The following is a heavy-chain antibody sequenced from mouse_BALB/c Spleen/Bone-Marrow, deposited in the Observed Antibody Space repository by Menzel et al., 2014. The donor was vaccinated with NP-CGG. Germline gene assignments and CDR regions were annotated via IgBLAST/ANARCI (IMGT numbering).Heavy chain of an antibody. D-gene: IGHD2-1*01. J-gene: IGHJ3*01. CDR2: INPSNGGT. Sequence: VQLQQSGAELVKPGASVKLSCKASGYTFTSYYMYWVKQRPGQGLEWIGEINPSNGGTNFNEKFKSKATLTVDKSSSTAYMRLSSLTSEDSAVYYCTRSNGNWFAYWGQGTLVTVSA. V-gene: IGHV1S81*02. CDR3: TRSNGNWFAY. CDR1: GYTFTSYY.